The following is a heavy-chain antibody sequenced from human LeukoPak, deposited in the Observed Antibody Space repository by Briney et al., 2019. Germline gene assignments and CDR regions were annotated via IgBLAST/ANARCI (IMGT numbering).Heavy chain of an antibody. CDR2: IYYSGST. D-gene: IGHD3-9*01. CDR3: ARHSDPYYDILTGYYSGLSVGD. V-gene: IGHV4-59*08. CDR1: GGSISSYY. Sequence: SETPSLTCTVSGGSISSYYWSWIRQPPGKGLEWIGYIYYSGSTNYNPSLKSRVTISVDTSKNQFSLKLSSVTAADTAVYYCARHSDPYYDILTGYYSGLSVGDWGQGTLVTVSS. J-gene: IGHJ4*02.